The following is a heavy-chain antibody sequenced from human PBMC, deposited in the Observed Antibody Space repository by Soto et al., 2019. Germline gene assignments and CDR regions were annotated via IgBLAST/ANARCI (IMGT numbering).Heavy chain of an antibody. D-gene: IGHD4-17*01. J-gene: IGHJ3*02. CDR3: ASNWDDYGDYQKRDDAFDI. Sequence: PSETLSLTCAVYGGTFSGYYWSWIRQTPGNGLEWMGENNHSGSTNYNPSLKSRVTISVDTSKNQSSLKLSSVTAADTAVYYCASNWDDYGDYQKRDDAFDIWGQGTMVTVSS. V-gene: IGHV4-34*01. CDR2: NNHSGST. CDR1: GGTFSGYY.